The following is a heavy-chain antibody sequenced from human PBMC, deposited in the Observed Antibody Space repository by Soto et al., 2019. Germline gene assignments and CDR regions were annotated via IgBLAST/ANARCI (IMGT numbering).Heavy chain of an antibody. J-gene: IGHJ5*02. V-gene: IGHV3-48*03. CDR2: ISSSGSTI. D-gene: IGHD1-1*01. CDR1: GFTFSSYE. CDR3: ARGGERNPHNWFDP. Sequence: EVQLVESGGGLVQPGGSLRLSCAASGFTFSSYEMNWVRQAPEKGLEWVSYISSSGSTIYYADSVKGRFTISRDNAKNSLYLQMNSLRAEDTAVYYCARGGERNPHNWFDPWGQGTLVTVSS.